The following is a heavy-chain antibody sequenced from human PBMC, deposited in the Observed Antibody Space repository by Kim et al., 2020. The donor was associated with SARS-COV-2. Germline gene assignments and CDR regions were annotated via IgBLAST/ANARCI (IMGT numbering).Heavy chain of an antibody. D-gene: IGHD3-10*01. Sequence: AHPVRGRFNISRDNSKNTLFLQMDSLGVDDTAVYYCAKDLLYVPGRGYFDSWGQGVVVTVSS. V-gene: IGHV3-23*01. CDR3: AKDLLYVPGRGYFDS. J-gene: IGHJ4*02.